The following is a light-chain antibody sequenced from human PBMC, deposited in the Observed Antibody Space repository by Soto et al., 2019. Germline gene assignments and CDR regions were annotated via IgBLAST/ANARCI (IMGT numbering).Light chain of an antibody. CDR2: CAS. J-gene: IGKJ1*01. V-gene: IGKV3-15*01. CDR1: QSVSSN. CDR3: QQYNNWWT. Sequence: EIMMTQSPATLSVSPRERATLSCRASQSVSSNLAWYQQQAGQAPMLLMYCASTRAMGIPARFSGSRSGTEVALTVCSLRSEDFQVYYCQQYNNWWTFSQGSEVDI.